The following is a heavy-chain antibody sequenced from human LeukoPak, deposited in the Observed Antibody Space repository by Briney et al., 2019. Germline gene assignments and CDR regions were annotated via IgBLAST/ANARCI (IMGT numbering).Heavy chain of an antibody. CDR1: GFPFRDHA. J-gene: IGHJ4*02. CDR2: ISYDARHE. Sequence: GRSLRLSCEASGFPFRDHAMHWVRQAPGKGLEWVAVISYDARHENYADSVKGRFTVPRDDSRSTLYLQMNSLKTDDTAVYFCARDEFDGYNLGPSIYWGQGTLVTVSS. D-gene: IGHD5-24*01. V-gene: IGHV3-30*03. CDR3: ARDEFDGYNLGPSIY.